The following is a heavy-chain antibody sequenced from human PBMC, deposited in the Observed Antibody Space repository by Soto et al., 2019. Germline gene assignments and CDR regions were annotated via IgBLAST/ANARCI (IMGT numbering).Heavy chain of an antibody. J-gene: IGHJ4*02. CDR2: VSGRGDKK. CDR1: GFTFSTYA. V-gene: IGHV3-23*01. Sequence: GGSLRLSCAASGFTFSTYAMGWVRQAPGKGLEWVSPVSGRGDKKYYADSVKGRFTISRDNSKNTLVLQMNSLRAEDTAVYYCAKVHDDFWCGYGYWGQGTLVTVSS. CDR3: AKVHDDFWCGYGY. D-gene: IGHD3-3*01.